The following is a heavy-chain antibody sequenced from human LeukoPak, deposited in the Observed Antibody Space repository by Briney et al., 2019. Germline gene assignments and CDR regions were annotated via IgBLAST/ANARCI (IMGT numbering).Heavy chain of an antibody. CDR2: IYYSGST. D-gene: IGHD3-22*01. Sequence: ESSETLSLTCTVSGGSISSSSYYWSWIRQPPGKGLEWIGYIYYSGSTNYNPSLKSRVTISVDTSKNQFSLKLSSVTPADTAVYYCARVRYDSSGYYPSWFDPWGQGTLVTVSS. CDR3: ARVRYDSSGYYPSWFDP. V-gene: IGHV4-61*01. J-gene: IGHJ5*02. CDR1: GGSISSSSYY.